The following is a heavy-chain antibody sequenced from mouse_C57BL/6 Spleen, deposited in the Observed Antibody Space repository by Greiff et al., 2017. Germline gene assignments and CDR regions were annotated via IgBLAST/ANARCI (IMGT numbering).Heavy chain of an antibody. CDR3: AVLSYYGSSLYYFDY. D-gene: IGHD1-1*01. CDR2: IYPGDGDT. CDR1: GYAFSSYW. Sequence: VQLQQSGAELVKPGASVKISCKASGYAFSSYWMNWVKQRPGKGLEWIGQIYPGDGDTNYNGKFKGKATLTADKASSTAYMQLSGLTSEDSAVYFCAVLSYYGSSLYYFDYWGQGTTLTVSS. J-gene: IGHJ2*01. V-gene: IGHV1-80*01.